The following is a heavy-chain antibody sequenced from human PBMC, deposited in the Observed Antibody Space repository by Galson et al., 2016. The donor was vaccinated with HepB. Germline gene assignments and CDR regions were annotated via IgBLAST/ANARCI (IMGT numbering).Heavy chain of an antibody. J-gene: IGHJ4*02. CDR3: AKVTHPRKLAAAGGYYSDS. CDR2: ITTNGGTT. V-gene: IGHV3-23*01. D-gene: IGHD6-13*01. Sequence: SLRLSCAASGFNFSDYAMSWVRQAPGKGLEWVSGITTNGGTTYYANSVKGRFTITRDNSKNTLYLQISSLRAEDTAVYYCAKVTHPRKLAAAGGYYSDSWGQGTLVTVSS. CDR1: GFNFSDYA.